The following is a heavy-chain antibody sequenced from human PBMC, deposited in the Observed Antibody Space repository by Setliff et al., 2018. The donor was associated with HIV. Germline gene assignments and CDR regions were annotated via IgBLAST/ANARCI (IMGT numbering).Heavy chain of an antibody. D-gene: IGHD3-22*01. CDR1: GGSISSGSYY. CDR2: IQTSGST. CDR3: AREAEYYYDKGGAFDI. V-gene: IGHV4-61*09. J-gene: IGHJ3*02. Sequence: SQTLSLTCTVSGGSISSGSYYWSWIRQPAGKGLEWIGHIQTSGSTHNNPSLKGRVTISVDTSKNQFSLKLSSVTAADTAVYYCAREAEYYYDKGGAFDIWGQGTMVTVSS.